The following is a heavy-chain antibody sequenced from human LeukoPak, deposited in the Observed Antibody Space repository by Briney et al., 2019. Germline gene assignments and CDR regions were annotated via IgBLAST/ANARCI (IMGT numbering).Heavy chain of an antibody. CDR2: IWYDGSNK. Sequence: GGSLRLSCAASGFTFSSYGMHWVRQAPGKGLEWVAVIWYDGSNKYYADSVKGRFTISRDNSKNTLYLQMNSLRAEDTAVYYCARDYCSSTSCSRRDYYYYGMDVWGQGTTVTVSS. CDR1: GFTFSSYG. V-gene: IGHV3-33*08. D-gene: IGHD2-2*01. J-gene: IGHJ6*02. CDR3: ARDYCSSTSCSRRDYYYYGMDV.